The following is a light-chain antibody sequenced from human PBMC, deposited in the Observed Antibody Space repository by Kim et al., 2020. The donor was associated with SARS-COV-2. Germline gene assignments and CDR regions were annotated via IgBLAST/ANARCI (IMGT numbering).Light chain of an antibody. CDR3: QQSYITPFT. Sequence: ASVGGRVTITCRTTKSIYSHLIWYQQKPGRDPKLLISAASTLQGGVPSRFSGSGSETDFTLTISSLQPEDFATYFCQQSYITPFTFGPGTKVDIK. CDR2: AAS. J-gene: IGKJ3*01. CDR1: KSIYSH. V-gene: IGKV1-39*01.